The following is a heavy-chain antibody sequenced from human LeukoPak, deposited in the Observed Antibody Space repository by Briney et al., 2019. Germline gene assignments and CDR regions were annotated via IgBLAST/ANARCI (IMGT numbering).Heavy chain of an antibody. V-gene: IGHV1-69*10. D-gene: IGHD6-19*01. Sequence: SVTVSFKASGGTFINYTISWVRQAPGQGLEWMGGIIPILGIANYAQKFQGRVTITADKSTSTAYMELRSLRSEDTAVYYCARGTRIAVAGHYFDYWGQGTLVTVSS. J-gene: IGHJ4*02. CDR2: IIPILGIA. CDR3: ARGTRIAVAGHYFDY. CDR1: GGTFINYT.